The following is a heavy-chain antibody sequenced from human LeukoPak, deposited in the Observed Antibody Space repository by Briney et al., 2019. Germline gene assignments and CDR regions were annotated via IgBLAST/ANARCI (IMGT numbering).Heavy chain of an antibody. Sequence: PGRSLRLSCAGSGFIFNNYAMHWVRQPPGKGLEWVSGISWNSGSIDYADSVKGRFTISRDNAKNSLYLQMNSLRAEDTAVYYCARELNDAFDIWGQGTMVTVSS. CDR2: ISWNSGSI. CDR3: ARELNDAFDI. V-gene: IGHV3-9*01. J-gene: IGHJ3*02. CDR1: GFIFNNYA.